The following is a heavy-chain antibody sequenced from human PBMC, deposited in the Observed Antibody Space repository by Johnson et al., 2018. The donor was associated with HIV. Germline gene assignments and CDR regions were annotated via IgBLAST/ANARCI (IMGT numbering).Heavy chain of an antibody. CDR2: ISYDGSNK. Sequence: QVQLVESGGGVVQPGRSLRLSCAASGSTFSSYAMHWVRQAPGKGLEWVAVISYDGSNKYYADSVKGRFTISRDNSKNTLYLQMNSLRAEDTAVYYCARGLRGTIAFDIWGQGTMVTVSS. J-gene: IGHJ3*02. D-gene: IGHD1-7*01. V-gene: IGHV3-30-3*01. CDR1: GSTFSSYA. CDR3: ARGLRGTIAFDI.